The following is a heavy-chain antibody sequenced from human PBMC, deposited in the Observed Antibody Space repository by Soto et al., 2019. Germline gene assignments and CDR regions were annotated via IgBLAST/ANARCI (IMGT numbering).Heavy chain of an antibody. CDR3: ASETSIFGVVTAFDY. CDR2: ISYDGSNK. J-gene: IGHJ4*02. D-gene: IGHD3-3*01. CDR1: GFTFSSYA. Sequence: PGGSLRLSCAASGFTFSSYAMHWVRQAPGKGLEWVAVISYDGSNKYYADSVKGRFTISRDNSKNTLYLQMNSLRAEDTAVYYCASETSIFGVVTAFDYSGQATLVTVSS. V-gene: IGHV3-30-3*01.